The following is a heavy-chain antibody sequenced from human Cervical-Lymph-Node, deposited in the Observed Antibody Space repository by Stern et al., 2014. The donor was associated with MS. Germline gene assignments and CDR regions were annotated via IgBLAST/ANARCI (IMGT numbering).Heavy chain of an antibody. Sequence: EMQLVESGGGLIQPGGSLRLSCAASGFTFSSFSMNWVRQAPGKGLEWVSYMSSDSSTIYYGDSVKGRFTISRDNAQNSLYLQMNSLRAEDTAVYYCARVNYDSSGYHAYYFDYWGQGTLVTVSS. CDR1: GFTFSSFS. D-gene: IGHD3-22*01. J-gene: IGHJ4*02. V-gene: IGHV3-48*01. CDR3: ARVNYDSSGYHAYYFDY. CDR2: MSSDSSTI.